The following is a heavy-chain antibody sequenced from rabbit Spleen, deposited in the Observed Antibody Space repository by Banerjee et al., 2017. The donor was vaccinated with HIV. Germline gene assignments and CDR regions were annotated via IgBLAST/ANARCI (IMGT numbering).Heavy chain of an antibody. V-gene: IGHV1S45*01. CDR3: ARDVVGYAGVTYGYGSGFNL. CDR1: GFSFSNKAV. CDR2: INAVTGKA. J-gene: IGHJ4*01. D-gene: IGHD4-2*01. Sequence: QEQLVESGGGLVKPEGSLKLSCTASGFSFSNKAVMCWVRQAPGKGLEWIACINAVTGKAVYASWAKGRFTLSKTSSTTVTLQMTSLTAADTATYFCARDVVGYAGVTYGYGSGFNLWGPGTLVTVS.